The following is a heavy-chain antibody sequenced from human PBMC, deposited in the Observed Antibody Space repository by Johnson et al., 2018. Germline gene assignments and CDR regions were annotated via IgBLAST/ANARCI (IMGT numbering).Heavy chain of an antibody. D-gene: IGHD3-3*01. Sequence: QVQLQESGPGLVKPSETLSLTCTVSGGSISSYYWSWIRQPPGKGLEWIGYIYYSGSTNYNPSLKSRVTISVDTSKNQFSLKLSSVTAADTAVYYCARGEGNYDFWSGDYSNYYYYYMDGWGKGTTVTVSS. J-gene: IGHJ6*03. CDR2: IYYSGST. CDR3: ARGEGNYDFWSGDYSNYYYYYMDG. V-gene: IGHV4-59*01. CDR1: GGSISSYY.